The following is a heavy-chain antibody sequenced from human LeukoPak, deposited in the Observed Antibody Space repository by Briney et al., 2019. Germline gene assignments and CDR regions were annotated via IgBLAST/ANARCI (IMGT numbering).Heavy chain of an antibody. Sequence: QPGGSLRLSCAASGFTFDDYAMHWVRHAPGKGLEWVSGISRNSGSIGYADSVKGRFTISRDNAKNSLYLQMNSLRAEDTALYYCATGIGGYDVGAFDIWGQGTMVTVSS. CDR1: GFTFDDYA. J-gene: IGHJ3*02. D-gene: IGHD5-12*01. CDR2: ISRNSGSI. CDR3: ATGIGGYDVGAFDI. V-gene: IGHV3-9*01.